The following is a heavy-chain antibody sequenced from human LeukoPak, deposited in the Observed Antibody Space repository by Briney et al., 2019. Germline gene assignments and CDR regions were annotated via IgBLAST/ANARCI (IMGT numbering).Heavy chain of an antibody. CDR3: ARSPRGYYYDSSGYYFDY. CDR2: IYPGDSDT. J-gene: IGHJ4*02. Sequence: GESLKISCKGSGYSFTSYWIGWVRQMPGKGLEWMGIIYPGDSDTRYSPSFQGQVTISADKSISTAYLQWSSLKASDTAMYYCARSPRGYYYDSSGYYFDYWGQGTLVTVSS. V-gene: IGHV5-51*01. D-gene: IGHD3-22*01. CDR1: GYSFTSYW.